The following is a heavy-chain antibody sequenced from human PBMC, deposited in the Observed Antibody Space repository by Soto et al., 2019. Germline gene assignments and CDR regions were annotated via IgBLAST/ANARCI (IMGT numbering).Heavy chain of an antibody. CDR2: IFSSGST. Sequence: QVRLQESGPGLLKPSETLSLTCTVSGGSVNTFYWSWVRQPAGKGLEWIGRIFSSGSTSFNPSLESRGAMSVDTSKYHFSLHLSSVTAADMAVYYCAREGSYSAYNFAHGIQLWSFDFWGQGALVTVSS. D-gene: IGHD5-12*01. J-gene: IGHJ4*02. CDR3: AREGSYSAYNFAHGIQLWSFDF. V-gene: IGHV4-4*07. CDR1: GGSVNTFY.